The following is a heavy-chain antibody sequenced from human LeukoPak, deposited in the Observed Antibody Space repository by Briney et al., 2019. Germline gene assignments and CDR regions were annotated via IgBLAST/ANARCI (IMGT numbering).Heavy chain of an antibody. CDR1: GFTFSSYS. Sequence: PGGSLRLSCAASGFTFSSYSMNWVRQAPGKGLEWVSVISSTGNTKYYAESVKGRFTVSRDNAKNSVYLQMNSLRAEDTAVYYCVRGPYSSDWYGDSWGQGTLVTVSS. CDR3: VRGPYSSDWYGDS. D-gene: IGHD6-19*01. V-gene: IGHV3-48*04. J-gene: IGHJ4*02. CDR2: ISSTGNTK.